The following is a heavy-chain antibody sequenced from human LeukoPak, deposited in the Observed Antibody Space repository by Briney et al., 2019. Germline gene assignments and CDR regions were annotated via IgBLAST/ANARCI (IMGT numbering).Heavy chain of an antibody. Sequence: GASVKVSCKACGGTFSTYAISWLRQAPGQGLEWMGGIIPIYGIANYAQKLRGRVTITADESTSTSYMEVNGLRSEDTAVYYCAREATPQTSTLYYYYYYMDVWGNGTPVTVSS. D-gene: IGHD1/OR15-1a*01. CDR3: AREATPQTSTLYYYYYYMDV. J-gene: IGHJ6*03. CDR1: GGTFSTYA. CDR2: IIPIYGIA. V-gene: IGHV1-69*13.